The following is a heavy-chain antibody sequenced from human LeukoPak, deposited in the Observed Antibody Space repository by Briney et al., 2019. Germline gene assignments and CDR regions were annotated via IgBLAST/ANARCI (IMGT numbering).Heavy chain of an antibody. V-gene: IGHV3-21*01. Sequence: GGSLRLSCAASGFTFSSYSMNWVRQAPGKGLEWVSSISSSSSYIYYADSVKGRFTISRDNAKNSLYLQMNSLRAEDTAVYYCAREVGTYYYDSSGSNADYYGMDVWGQGTMVTVSS. CDR1: GFTFSSYS. J-gene: IGHJ6*02. D-gene: IGHD3-22*01. CDR2: ISSSSSYI. CDR3: AREVGTYYYDSSGSNADYYGMDV.